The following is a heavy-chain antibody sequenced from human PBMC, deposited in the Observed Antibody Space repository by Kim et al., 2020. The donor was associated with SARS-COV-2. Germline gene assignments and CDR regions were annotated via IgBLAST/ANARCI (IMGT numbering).Heavy chain of an antibody. CDR2: INPISGAT. Sequence: ASVKVSCKAFGYTFSDYYLHWVRQAPGQGLEWMGRINPISGATNYAQKFQGRVSMTRDTSLNTAYLDLSGLGSGDTAIFFCARINAAAWDYGLDVWGQGT. CDR3: ARINAAAWDYGLDV. J-gene: IGHJ6*02. CDR1: GYTFSDYY. D-gene: IGHD6-25*01. V-gene: IGHV1-2*06.